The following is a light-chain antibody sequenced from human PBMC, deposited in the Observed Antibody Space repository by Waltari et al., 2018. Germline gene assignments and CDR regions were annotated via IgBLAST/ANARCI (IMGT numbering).Light chain of an antibody. CDR3: QQYKSYPHS. J-gene: IGKJ2*03. V-gene: IGKV1D-16*01. CDR1: QGISSW. Sequence: DIQMTQTPPSLSASVGDTATITCRASQGISSWLAWYQQPPGKAPKSLIYSASILQSGVPSRFSGSGSGTEFTLTINGLQPDDVGTYYCQQYKSYPHSFGQGTKLDIK. CDR2: SAS.